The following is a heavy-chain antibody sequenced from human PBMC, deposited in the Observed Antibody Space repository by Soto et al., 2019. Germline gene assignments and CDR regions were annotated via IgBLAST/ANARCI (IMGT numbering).Heavy chain of an antibody. D-gene: IGHD1-26*01. V-gene: IGHV3-30*18. CDR3: AKGLRGWDAADY. J-gene: IGHJ4*02. CDR2: ISYDGSNK. Sequence: QVQLVESGGGVVQPGRSLRLSCAASGFTFSNYGMHWVRQAPGKGLEWVASISYDGSNKYYVDSVKGRFTISRDNPKNTLYLQMNSLRAEETAVYYCAKGLRGWDAADYWGQGTLVTVSS. CDR1: GFTFSNYG.